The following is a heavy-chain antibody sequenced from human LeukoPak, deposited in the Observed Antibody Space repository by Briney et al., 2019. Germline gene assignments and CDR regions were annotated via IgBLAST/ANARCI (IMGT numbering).Heavy chain of an antibody. Sequence: PGGSLRLSCAASGFTFSSYAMSWVRQAPGEGLEWVSTISGSGVGTYYADSVKGRFTISRDNSKNTLYLQMNSLRAEDTAVYYCARDTATMVRGVTNFDYWGQGTLVTVSS. J-gene: IGHJ4*02. CDR1: GFTFSSYA. CDR2: ISGSGVGT. D-gene: IGHD3-10*01. V-gene: IGHV3-23*01. CDR3: ARDTATMVRGVTNFDY.